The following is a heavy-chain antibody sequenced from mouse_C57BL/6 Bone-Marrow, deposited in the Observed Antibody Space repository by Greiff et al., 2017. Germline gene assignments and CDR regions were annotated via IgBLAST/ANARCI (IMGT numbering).Heavy chain of an antibody. V-gene: IGHV1-81*01. J-gene: IGHJ3*01. Sequence: VQLQQSGAELARPGASVKLSCKASGYTFTSYGISWVKQRTGQGLEWIGEIYPRSGNTYYNEKFKGKATLTADKSSSKAYMELRSLTSEDSAVYFCARTTGSWFAYWGQGTLVTVSA. CDR2: IYPRSGNT. D-gene: IGHD4-1*02. CDR1: GYTFTSYG. CDR3: ARTTGSWFAY.